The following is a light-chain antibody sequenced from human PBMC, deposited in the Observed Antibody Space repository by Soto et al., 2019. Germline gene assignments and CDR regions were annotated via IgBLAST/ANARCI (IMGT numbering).Light chain of an antibody. CDR2: TAS. CDR3: QEYNSDSGLT. CDR1: QCISSW. J-gene: IGKJ4*01. V-gene: IGKV1-5*03. Sequence: DIQMTQSPSTLSASVGDRVTITCRASQCISSWLAWYQQKPGKAPKLLIYTASNLKSGVPSRFSGSGSGTEFTLTISSLQPDDFATYYCQEYNSDSGLTFGGGTKVEIK.